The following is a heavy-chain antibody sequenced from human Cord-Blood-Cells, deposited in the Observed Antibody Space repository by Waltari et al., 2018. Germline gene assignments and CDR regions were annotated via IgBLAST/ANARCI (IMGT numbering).Heavy chain of an antibody. V-gene: IGHV3-15*01. CDR1: GFTFSNAW. J-gene: IGHJ4*02. Sequence: EVQLVESGGGLVKPGGSLRLSCAASGFTFSNAWMSWVRQAPGKGLEWVGRIKSKTDGGTTDYAAPVKGRFTISRDDSKNTLYLQINSLKTEDTAVYYCTTDCSGSYYFDYWGQGTLVTVSS. CDR2: IKSKTDGGTT. CDR3: TTDCSGSYYFDY. D-gene: IGHD1-26*01.